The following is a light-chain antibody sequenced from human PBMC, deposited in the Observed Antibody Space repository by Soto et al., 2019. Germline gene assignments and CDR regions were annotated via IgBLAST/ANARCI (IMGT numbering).Light chain of an antibody. CDR1: SSDVGGYKH. Sequence: QSVLTQPASVSGSPGQSITISCTGTSSDVGGYKHVSWYQQHPGKAPKLMIYEVSNRPSGVSNRFSGSKSGYTASLTISGLQAEDEADYYCNSQRSSGTRVFGTGTKVTGL. J-gene: IGLJ1*01. CDR3: NSQRSSGTRV. CDR2: EVS. V-gene: IGLV2-14*01.